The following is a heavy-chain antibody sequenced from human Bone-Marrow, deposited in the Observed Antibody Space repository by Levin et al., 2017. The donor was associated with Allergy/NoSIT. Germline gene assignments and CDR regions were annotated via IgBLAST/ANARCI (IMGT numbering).Heavy chain of an antibody. CDR1: GFNFRDYS. CDR2: ISYDGLNK. V-gene: IGHV3-30-3*01. D-gene: IGHD3-10*01. J-gene: IGHJ5*02. Sequence: LSLPCAASGFNFRDYSMHWVRQAPGKGLEWVSFISYDGLNKFYADSVKGRFTISRDNSNNILSLQVNALRPEDAAVYYCVRGQIYFGELLPDPWGQGTLVTVSS. CDR3: VRGQIYFGELLPDP.